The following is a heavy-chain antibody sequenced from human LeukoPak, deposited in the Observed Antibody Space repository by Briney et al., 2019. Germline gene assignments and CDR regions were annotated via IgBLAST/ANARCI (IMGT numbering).Heavy chain of an antibody. J-gene: IGHJ4*02. CDR3: VRAITMIVVVDFDY. CDR1: GFTFSIYV. V-gene: IGHV3-23*01. Sequence: GGSLRLSCAASGFTFSIYVMNWVRQAPGKGLEWVSAISDSGVSTYYADSVKGRFTMSRDNSKNMLYLQMNSLTAEDTAVYYCVRAITMIVVVDFDYWGQGTLVTVSS. CDR2: ISDSGVST. D-gene: IGHD3-22*01.